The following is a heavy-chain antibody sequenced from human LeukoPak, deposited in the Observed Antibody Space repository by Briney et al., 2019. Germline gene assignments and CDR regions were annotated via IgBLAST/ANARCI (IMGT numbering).Heavy chain of an antibody. V-gene: IGHV4-34*01. CDR2: INHSGST. D-gene: IGHD5-12*01. J-gene: IGHJ4*02. Sequence: SETLSLTCAVYGGSFSGYYWSWIRQPPGKGLEWIGKINHSGSTNYNASLKSRVTISVDTSKNQFSLKLSSVTAAGTAVYYCARDLRLYSGYDFLRYWGQGTLVTVSS. CDR3: ARDLRLYSGYDFLRY. CDR1: GGSFSGYY.